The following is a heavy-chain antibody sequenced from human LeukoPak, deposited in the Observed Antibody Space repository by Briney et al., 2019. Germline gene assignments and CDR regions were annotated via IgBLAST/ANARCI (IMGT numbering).Heavy chain of an antibody. CDR2: INHSGST. Sequence: SETLSLTCTVSGGSISSGGYYWSWIRQPPGRGLEWIGEINHSGSTNYNPSLKSRVTISVDTSKNQFSLKLSSVTAADTAVYYCARVAMVRGVYYYGMDVWGQGTTVTVSS. D-gene: IGHD3-10*01. V-gene: IGHV4-39*07. CDR3: ARVAMVRGVYYYGMDV. J-gene: IGHJ6*02. CDR1: GGSISSGGYY.